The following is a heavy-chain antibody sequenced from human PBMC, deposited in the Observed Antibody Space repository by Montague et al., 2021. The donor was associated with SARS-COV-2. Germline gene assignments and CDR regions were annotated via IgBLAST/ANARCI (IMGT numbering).Heavy chain of an antibody. CDR3: ASDRGELHAADY. D-gene: IGHD1-26*01. CDR2: ISSSSYI. Sequence: SLRLSCAASGFTFSSYSMNWVRQAPGKGLEWVSSISSSSYIYYADSVKGRFTISRDNAKNPLYLQMNSLRAEDTAVYYCASDRGELHAADYWGQGTLVTVSS. CDR1: GFTFSSYS. V-gene: IGHV3-21*01. J-gene: IGHJ4*02.